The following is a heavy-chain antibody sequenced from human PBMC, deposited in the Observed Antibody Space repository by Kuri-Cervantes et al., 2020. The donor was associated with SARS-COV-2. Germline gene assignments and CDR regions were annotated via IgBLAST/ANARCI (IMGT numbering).Heavy chain of an antibody. Sequence: SGPPLVNPPQTLTLTCTFSGFSLSTSGVGVGWIRQPPGKTLECLELIYWNDDKRYIPSLKSRLTINKNTSKNQVVLTMTNMDPVETATYYGTPRGLGDFFDYWGQGTLVTVSS. CDR3: TPRGLGDFFDY. CDR2: IYWNDDK. D-gene: IGHD2/OR15-2a*01. J-gene: IGHJ4*02. V-gene: IGHV2-5*01. CDR1: GFSLSTSGVG.